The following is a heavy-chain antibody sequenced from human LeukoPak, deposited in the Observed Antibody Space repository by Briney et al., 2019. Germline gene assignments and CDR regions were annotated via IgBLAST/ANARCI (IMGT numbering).Heavy chain of an antibody. D-gene: IGHD6-13*01. V-gene: IGHV3-30*02. J-gene: IGHJ4*02. CDR3: VRYISSWAQILLDY. CDR1: GFTFSSYG. Sequence: GGSLRLSCAASGFTFSSYGMHWVRQAPGKGREWVAFIRSDESTKYYADSVKGRFTISRDTSKNTLYLEMDSLRPEDTALYYCVRYISSWAQILLDYWGQGTLVTVSS. CDR2: IRSDESTK.